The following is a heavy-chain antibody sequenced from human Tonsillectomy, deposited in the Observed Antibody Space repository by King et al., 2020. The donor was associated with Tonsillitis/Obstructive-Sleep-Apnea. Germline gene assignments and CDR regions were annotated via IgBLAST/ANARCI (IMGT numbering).Heavy chain of an antibody. Sequence: VQLQQWGAGLLKPSETLSLNCGVYGGSFSVYYWTWIRQPPGKGLEWIGEINHSGSTNYSPSLKSRVTISVDTSQNQFSLNLSSVTAADTAVHYCARGSRFYGSGSYQFDPWGQGTLVTVSS. CDR2: INHSGST. CDR1: GGSFSVYY. V-gene: IGHV4-34*01. J-gene: IGHJ5*02. D-gene: IGHD3-10*01. CDR3: ARGSRFYGSGSYQFDP.